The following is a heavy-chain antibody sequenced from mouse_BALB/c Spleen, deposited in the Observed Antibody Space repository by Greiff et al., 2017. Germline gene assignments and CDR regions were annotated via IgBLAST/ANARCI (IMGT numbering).Heavy chain of an antibody. CDR3: VRDGGFPFAY. V-gene: IGHV2-9-2*01. CDR2: IWTGGGT. Sequence: VKLMESGPGLVAPSQSLSITCTVSGFSLTSYDISWIRQPPGKGLEWLGVIWTGGGTNYNSAFMSRLSISKDNSKSQVFLKMNSLQTDDTAIYYCVRDGGFPFAYWGQGTLVTVSA. J-gene: IGHJ3*01. CDR1: GFSLTSYD.